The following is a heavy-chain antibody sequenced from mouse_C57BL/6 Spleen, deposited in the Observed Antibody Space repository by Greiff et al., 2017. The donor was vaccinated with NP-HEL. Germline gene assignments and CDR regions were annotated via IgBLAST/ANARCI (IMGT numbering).Heavy chain of an antibody. J-gene: IGHJ4*01. D-gene: IGHD1-2*01. Sequence: VQLQQSGAELVKPGASVKLSCKASGYTFTSYWMHWVKQRPGQGLEWIGMIHPNSGSTNYNEKFKSKATLTVDKSSSTAYMQLSSLTSEDSAVYYCEATTAPYAMDYWGQGTSVTVSS. CDR2: IHPNSGST. V-gene: IGHV1-64*01. CDR3: EATTAPYAMDY. CDR1: GYTFTSYW.